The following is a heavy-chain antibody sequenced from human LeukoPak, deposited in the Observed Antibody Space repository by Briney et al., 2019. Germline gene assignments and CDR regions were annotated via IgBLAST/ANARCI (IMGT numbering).Heavy chain of an antibody. V-gene: IGHV3-23*01. CDR2: ISGSGGST. D-gene: IGHD6-19*01. Sequence: GGSLRLSCTASGFTFGDYAMSWVRQAPGKGLGWVSAISGSGGSTYYADSVKGRFTISRDNSKNTLYLQMNSLRAEDTAVYYCAKDPVKAVAGKKDWGQGTLVTVSS. CDR3: AKDPVKAVAGKKD. CDR1: GFTFGDYA. J-gene: IGHJ4*02.